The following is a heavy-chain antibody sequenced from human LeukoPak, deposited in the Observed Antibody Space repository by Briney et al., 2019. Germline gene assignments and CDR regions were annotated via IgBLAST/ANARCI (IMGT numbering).Heavy chain of an antibody. CDR1: GGSLSGYY. CDR3: AGEGGYSGYDSNWFDP. Sequence: PSETLSLTCAVYGGSLSGYYWNWIRQPPGKGLEWIGEINHRGSTNYNPSLKSRVTISGDTSKNQFSLKLNSVTAADTAVYYCAGEGGYSGYDSNWFDPWGQGTLVTVSS. J-gene: IGHJ5*02. CDR2: INHRGST. D-gene: IGHD5-12*01. V-gene: IGHV4-34*01.